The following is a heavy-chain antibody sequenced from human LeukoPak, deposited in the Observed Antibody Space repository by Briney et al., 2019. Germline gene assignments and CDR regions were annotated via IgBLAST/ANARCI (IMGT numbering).Heavy chain of an antibody. Sequence: PGGSLRLSCAASGFTVSSNYMSWVRQAPGKGLEWVSVIYSGGNTYYADSVKGRFTISRDNSKNTLYLQMNSLRAKDTAVYYCARDAGYDFWSGYYQGYFDYWGQGTLVTVSS. CDR2: IYSGGNT. J-gene: IGHJ4*02. CDR3: ARDAGYDFWSGYYQGYFDY. CDR1: GFTVSSNY. D-gene: IGHD3-3*01. V-gene: IGHV3-66*02.